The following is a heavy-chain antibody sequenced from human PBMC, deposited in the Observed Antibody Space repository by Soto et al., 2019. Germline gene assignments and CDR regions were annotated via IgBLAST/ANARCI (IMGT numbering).Heavy chain of an antibody. CDR1: GGSFIGYY. J-gene: IGHJ4*02. CDR3: ARAVLGQHLVDY. CDR2: INHSGST. D-gene: IGHD6-13*01. Sequence: PSETLSLTCAVYGGSFIGYYWSWIRQPPGKGLEWIGEINHSGSTNYNPSLKSRVTISVDTSKNQLSLKLTSVTAADTAVYYCARAVLGQHLVDYWGQGTLVT. V-gene: IGHV4-34*01.